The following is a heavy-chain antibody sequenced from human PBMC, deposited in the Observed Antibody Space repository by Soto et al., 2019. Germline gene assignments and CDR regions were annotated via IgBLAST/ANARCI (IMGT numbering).Heavy chain of an antibody. CDR3: ARGHSSAAVAGDAFDI. D-gene: IGHD6-19*01. J-gene: IGHJ3*02. V-gene: IGHV3-53*04. Sequence: EVQLVESGGGLVQPGGSLRLSCAASGFTVSSNYMSWVRQAPGKGLEWVSVIYSGGSTYYADSVKGRFTISRHNSKNTLYLQMNSLRAEDTAVYYCARGHSSAAVAGDAFDIWGQGTMVTVSS. CDR2: IYSGGST. CDR1: GFTVSSNY.